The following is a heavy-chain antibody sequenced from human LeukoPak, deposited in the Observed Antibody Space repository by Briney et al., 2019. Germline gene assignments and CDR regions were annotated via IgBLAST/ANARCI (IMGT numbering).Heavy chain of an antibody. D-gene: IGHD5-24*01. CDR3: ARDLAFGEMVTNRGAFDI. CDR2: INPYSGGT. Sequence: PRASVKVSCKASGYTFTDYYVHWVRQAPGQGLEWMGWINPYSGGTNYAQKFQGRVTVTRDTSISTAYLDMSRLRSDDTAVYFCARDLAFGEMVTNRGAFDIWGQGTMVTVSS. CDR1: GYTFTDYY. J-gene: IGHJ3*02. V-gene: IGHV1-2*02.